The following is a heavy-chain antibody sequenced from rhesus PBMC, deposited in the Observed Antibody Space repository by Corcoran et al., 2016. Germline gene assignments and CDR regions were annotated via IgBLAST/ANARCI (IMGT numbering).Heavy chain of an antibody. CDR2: ISGSSGST. CDR3: ARGKYTYCDY. CDR1: GGSISSSNW. J-gene: IGHJ4*01. D-gene: IGHD1-44*01. Sequence: QVQLQESGPGLVKPSETLSLTCAVSGGSISSSNWWSWIRQPPGKGLEWIGYISGSSGSTYYNPSLKSRVTMSTDTSKNQFSLKLSSVTAADTAVYYCARGKYTYCDYWGQGVLVTVSS. V-gene: IGHV4-65*01.